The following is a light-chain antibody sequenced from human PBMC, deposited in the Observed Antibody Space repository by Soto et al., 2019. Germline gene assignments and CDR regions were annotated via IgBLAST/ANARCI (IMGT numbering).Light chain of an antibody. CDR3: QQCYDKPT. J-gene: IGKJ3*01. V-gene: IGKV1-39*01. CDR1: QSISSY. Sequence: DIQMTQSPSSLSASVGDRVTITCRASQSISSYLNWYQQKPGKAPKLLIYGASTLQSGVPSRFSGSGSGTDFTLTISSLQPEDVATYYCQQCYDKPTFGTGTKVNIK. CDR2: GAS.